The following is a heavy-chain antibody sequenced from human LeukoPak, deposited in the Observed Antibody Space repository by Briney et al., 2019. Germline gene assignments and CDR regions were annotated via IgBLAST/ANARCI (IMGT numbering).Heavy chain of an antibody. Sequence: SETLSLTCTVSGGSISSYYWSWLRQPPGQGLEWLGHIYYTGSTNYNPSLKSRVTISVDTSKNQFSLKLSSVTAADTAVYYCARGFPESWSGIYTFRLDCWGQGTLVTVSS. V-gene: IGHV4-59*01. D-gene: IGHD3-3*01. CDR3: ARGFPESWSGIYTFRLDC. CDR1: GGSISSYY. J-gene: IGHJ4*02. CDR2: IYYTGST.